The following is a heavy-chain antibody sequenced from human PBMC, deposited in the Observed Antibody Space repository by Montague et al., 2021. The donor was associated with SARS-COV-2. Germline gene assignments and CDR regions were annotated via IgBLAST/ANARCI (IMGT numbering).Heavy chain of an antibody. D-gene: IGHD3-16*02. CDR2: ISYSATS. V-gene: IGHV4-39*01. J-gene: IGHJ4*02. CDR3: ARLGITLGGVIVIRYYFDF. Sequence: SETLSPTCTFSGASRSTKNYYWGWIRQPPGKGLEWIGSISYSATSYSNPSLKSRVTMSVDTSRSQLSLNLSSVTVADTAVYYCARLGITLGGVIVIRYYFDFWGQGTLVTVSS. CDR1: GASRSTKNYY.